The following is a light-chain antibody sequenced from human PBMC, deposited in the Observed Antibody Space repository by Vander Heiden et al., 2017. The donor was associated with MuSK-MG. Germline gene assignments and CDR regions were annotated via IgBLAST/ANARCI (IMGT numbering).Light chain of an antibody. V-gene: IGKV1-39*01. J-gene: IGKJ5*01. Sequence: DIQMTLSPSSLSASVGDRVTITCRASQTVGDYLNWSQQKPGKAPKLLIYGTSNLQSGVPSRFTGSGFGTDFTLTISSLQPEDFATYYCHQTYSTPITFGQGTRLEMK. CDR1: QTVGDY. CDR2: GTS. CDR3: HQTYSTPIT.